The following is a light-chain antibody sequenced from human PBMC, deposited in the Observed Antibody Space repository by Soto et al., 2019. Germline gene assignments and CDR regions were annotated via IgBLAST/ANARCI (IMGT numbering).Light chain of an antibody. CDR1: SSDVGGYNY. Sequence: QSVLTXPASVSGSPGQSITISCTGTSSDVGGYNYVSWYQQHPGKAPKLMIYDVSNRPSGVSNRFSGSKSGNTASLTISELQAEDEADYYCCSYTSSSTYVFGTGTKVTVL. V-gene: IGLV2-14*01. CDR2: DVS. CDR3: CSYTSSSTYV. J-gene: IGLJ1*01.